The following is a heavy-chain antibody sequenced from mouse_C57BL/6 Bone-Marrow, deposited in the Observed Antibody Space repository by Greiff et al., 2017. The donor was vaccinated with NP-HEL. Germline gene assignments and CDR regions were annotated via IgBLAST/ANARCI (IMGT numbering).Heavy chain of an antibody. CDR1: GYTFTSYW. V-gene: IGHV1-64*01. D-gene: IGHD4-1*01. Sequence: QVQLQQPGAELVKPGASVKLSCKASGYTFTSYWMHWVKPRPGQGLEWIGMIHPNSGSTNYNEKFKSKATLTVDKSSSTAYMQLSSLTSEDSAVYYCARRNWVYFDYWGQGTTLTVSS. J-gene: IGHJ2*01. CDR2: IHPNSGST. CDR3: ARRNWVYFDY.